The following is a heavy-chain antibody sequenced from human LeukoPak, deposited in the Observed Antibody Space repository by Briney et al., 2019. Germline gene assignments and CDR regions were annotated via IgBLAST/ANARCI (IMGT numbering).Heavy chain of an antibody. V-gene: IGHV4-59*12. CDR2: IYFGGST. CDR1: GGSISSYY. J-gene: IGHJ4*02. Sequence: AETLSLTCTVSGGSISSYYLSWIRQPPGKGLEWLGYIYFGGSTNNNPSLKSRVTISVDTSKNQFSLKLSSVTAADTAVYYCARDSLAAAGYWGQGTLVTVSS. CDR3: ARDSLAAAGY. D-gene: IGHD6-13*01.